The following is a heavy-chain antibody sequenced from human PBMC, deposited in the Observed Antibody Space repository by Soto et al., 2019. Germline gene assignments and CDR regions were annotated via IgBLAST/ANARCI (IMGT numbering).Heavy chain of an antibody. Sequence: EVQLLESGGGLVQPGGSLRLSCAASGFTLGNYAMSWVRQAPGKGLEWVSSISGGGAGTYYADSVKGRFTISRDNYKNTLYLQMNSLRVEDTALYYCAKDVYCSGGSCCSDFDYWGQGTLVTVSS. D-gene: IGHD2-15*01. CDR1: GFTLGNYA. J-gene: IGHJ4*02. CDR2: ISGGGAGT. CDR3: AKDVYCSGGSCCSDFDY. V-gene: IGHV3-23*01.